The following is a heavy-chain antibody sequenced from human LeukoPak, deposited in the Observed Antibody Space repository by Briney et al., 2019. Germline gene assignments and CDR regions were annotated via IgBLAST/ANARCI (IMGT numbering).Heavy chain of an antibody. CDR2: ISGSGGST. J-gene: IGHJ4*02. CDR1: GFTYNHYG. CDR3: AKLSPGSGSFNGDFDY. V-gene: IGHV3-23*01. Sequence: GGSLRLSCTASGFTYNHYGMHWVRQAPGKGLEWVSGISGSGGSTYYADSVKGRFTISRDNAKNTLYLQMNSLRAEDTAVYYCAKLSPGSGSFNGDFDYWGQGTLVTVSS. D-gene: IGHD1-26*01.